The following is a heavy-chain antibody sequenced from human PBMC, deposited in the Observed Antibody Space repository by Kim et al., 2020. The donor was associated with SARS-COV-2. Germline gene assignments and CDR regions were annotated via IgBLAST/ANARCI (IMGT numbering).Heavy chain of an antibody. D-gene: IGHD4-17*01. V-gene: IGHV3-49*02. CDR3: HSFYYGDSSFDY. J-gene: IGHJ4*02. Sequence: EYAASVKGRFTISRDDSKSIAYLQMNSLKTEDTAVYYCHSFYYGDSSFDYWGQGTLVTVSS.